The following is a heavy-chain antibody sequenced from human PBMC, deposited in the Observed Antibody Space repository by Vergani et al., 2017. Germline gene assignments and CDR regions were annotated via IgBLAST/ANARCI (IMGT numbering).Heavy chain of an antibody. CDR2: IYTSGST. J-gene: IGHJ4*02. CDR3: ARHIVRGVSDY. V-gene: IGHV4-61*02. D-gene: IGHD3-10*01. Sequence: QVQLQESGPGLVKPSQPLSLTCTVSGGSISSGSYYWSWIRQPAGQGLEWIGRIYTSGSTNYNPSLKSRVTISVDTSKNQFSLKLSSVTAADTAVYYCARHIVRGVSDYWGQGTLVTVSS. CDR1: GGSISSGSYY.